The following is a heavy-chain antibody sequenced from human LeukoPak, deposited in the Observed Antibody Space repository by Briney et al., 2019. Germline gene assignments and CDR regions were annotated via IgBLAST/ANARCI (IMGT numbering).Heavy chain of an antibody. CDR3: AKPPLHYDDGWYTYYFDF. D-gene: IGHD6-19*01. CDR1: GGSISSYY. J-gene: IGHJ4*02. V-gene: IGHV3-23*01. CDR2: IRGSGGST. Sequence: PSETLSLTCTVSGGSISSYYWSWIRQPPGKGLEWVSAIRGSGGSTNYADSVKGRFTISRDNSKNTLYLQMSSLRADDTAVYYCAKPPLHYDDGWYTYYFDFWGQGTLVTVSS.